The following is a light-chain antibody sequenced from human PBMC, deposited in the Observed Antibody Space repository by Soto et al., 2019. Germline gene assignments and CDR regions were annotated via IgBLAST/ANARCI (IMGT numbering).Light chain of an antibody. CDR2: EVS. CDR3: NSNTSSVAYV. CDR1: GSEVGGYNY. V-gene: IGLV2-14*01. Sequence: SVLTQPASVSGSPGQSITISCTGTGSEVGGYNYVSWYQQHPGKAPQLIIYEVSTRPSRVSKRVSGSKSGNAGSLTMSGLQAEDVGDYFCNSNTSSVAYVFGKGTNVTV. J-gene: IGLJ1*01.